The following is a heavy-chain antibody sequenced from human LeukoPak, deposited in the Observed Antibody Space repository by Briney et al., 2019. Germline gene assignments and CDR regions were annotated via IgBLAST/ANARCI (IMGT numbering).Heavy chain of an antibody. CDR1: GGSFSGYY. J-gene: IGHJ5*02. CDR3: ARGLSPQYPGNWFDP. CDR2: INHSGST. V-gene: IGHV4-34*01. D-gene: IGHD2-2*01. Sequence: SETLSLTCAVYGGSFSGYYWSWIRQPPGKGLEWIGEINHSGSTNYNPSLKSRVTISVDTSKNQFSLKLSSVTAADTAVYYCARGLSPQYPGNWFDPWAREPWSPSPQ.